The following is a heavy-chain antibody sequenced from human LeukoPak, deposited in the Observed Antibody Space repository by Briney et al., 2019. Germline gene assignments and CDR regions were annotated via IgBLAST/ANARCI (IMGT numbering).Heavy chain of an antibody. Sequence: SETLSLTCTVSGASISSSSYYWGWIRQPPGKGLEWIGSIYYGGSTYYNPSLKSRVTISVDTSKNQFSLQLNSVTPEDTAVYYCAREGPGFDAWGQGTLVTVSS. D-gene: IGHD1-14*01. CDR3: AREGPGFDA. J-gene: IGHJ5*02. CDR1: GASISSSSYY. V-gene: IGHV4-39*07. CDR2: IYYGGST.